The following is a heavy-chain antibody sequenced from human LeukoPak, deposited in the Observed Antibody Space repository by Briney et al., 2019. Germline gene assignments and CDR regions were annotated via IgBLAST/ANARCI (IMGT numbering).Heavy chain of an antibody. D-gene: IGHD5-24*01. V-gene: IGHV4-4*07. CDR3: ARVGRDGYNSFAFDI. J-gene: IGHJ3*02. CDR1: GGSISSYY. CDR2: IYTSGST. Sequence: PSETLSLTCTVSGGSISSYYWSWIRQPAGKGLEWIGRIYTSGSTNYNPSLKSRVTISVYTSKNQFSLKLSSVTAADTAVYYCARVGRDGYNSFAFDIWGQGTMVTVSS.